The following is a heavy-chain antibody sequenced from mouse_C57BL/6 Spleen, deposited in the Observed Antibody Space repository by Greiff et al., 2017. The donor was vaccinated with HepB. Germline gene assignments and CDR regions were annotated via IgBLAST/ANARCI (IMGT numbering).Heavy chain of an antibody. CDR2: IYPRSGNT. D-gene: IGHD2-4*01. V-gene: IGHV1-81*01. CDR3: ASYYDYDGVAY. J-gene: IGHJ3*01. CDR1: GYTFTSYG. Sequence: QVQLQQSGAELARPGASVKLSCKASGYTFTSYGISWVKQSTGQGLEWIGEIYPRSGNTYYNEKFKGKATLTADKSSSTAYMELRSLTSEDSAVYFCASYYDYDGVAYWGQGTLVTVSA.